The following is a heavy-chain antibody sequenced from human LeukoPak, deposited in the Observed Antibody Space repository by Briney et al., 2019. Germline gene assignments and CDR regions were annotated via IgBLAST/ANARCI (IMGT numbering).Heavy chain of an antibody. D-gene: IGHD3-16*01. CDR3: AREFGSSYYFDY. V-gene: IGHV1-69*13. CDR2: IIPIFGTA. CDR1: GGTFSSYA. Sequence: SVKVSCKASGGTFSSYAISWVRQAPGQGLEWMGGIIPIFGTANYAQKFQGRVTITADESTSTAYMELSSLRSEDTAVYYCAREFGSSYYFDYWGQGTLVTVSS. J-gene: IGHJ4*02.